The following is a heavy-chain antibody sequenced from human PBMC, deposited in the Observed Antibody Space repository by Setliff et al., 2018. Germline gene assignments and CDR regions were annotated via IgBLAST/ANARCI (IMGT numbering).Heavy chain of an antibody. J-gene: IGHJ3*02. D-gene: IGHD3-22*01. CDR3: ARVTMIVLSRRAFDI. Sequence: ASVKVSCKTSGTTFNSHAINWVRQAPGQGLEWMGRINPNSGGTNYAQKFQGRVTMTRDTSISTAYMELSRLTSDDTAVYYCARVTMIVLSRRAFDIWGQGTMVTVS. CDR1: GTTFNSHA. CDR2: INPNSGGT. V-gene: IGHV1-2*06.